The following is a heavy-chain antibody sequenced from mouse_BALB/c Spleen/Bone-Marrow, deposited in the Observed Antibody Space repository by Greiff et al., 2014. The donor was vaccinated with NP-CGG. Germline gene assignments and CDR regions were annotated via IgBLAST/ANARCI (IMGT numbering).Heavy chain of an antibody. CDR2: INPSNGGA. V-gene: IGHV1S81*02. D-gene: IGHD2-2*01. CDR1: GYTFTSYY. CDR3: TTSRGYNWFAY. J-gene: IGHJ3*01. Sequence: VQLQQSGAELVKPGASVKLSCKASGYTFTSYYMYWVKQRPGQGLEWIGEINPSNGGADFNEKFKIKATLTVDKSSSTAYMQLSSPTSEDSAVYYCTTSRGYNWFAYWGQGTLVTVSA.